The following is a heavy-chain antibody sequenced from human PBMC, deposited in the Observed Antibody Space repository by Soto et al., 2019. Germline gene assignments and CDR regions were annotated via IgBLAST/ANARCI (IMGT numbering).Heavy chain of an antibody. V-gene: IGHV4-61*01. CDR1: GGSVSSGSYY. CDR2: IYYSGST. D-gene: IGHD2-8*02. J-gene: IGHJ6*02. Sequence: SETLSLTCTVSGGSVSSGSYYWSWIRQPPGKGLEWIGYIYYSGSTNYNPSLKSRVTISVDTSENQFSLKLSSVTAADTAVYYCARDQVGGWWYGMDVWGQGTTVTVSS. CDR3: ARDQVGGWWYGMDV.